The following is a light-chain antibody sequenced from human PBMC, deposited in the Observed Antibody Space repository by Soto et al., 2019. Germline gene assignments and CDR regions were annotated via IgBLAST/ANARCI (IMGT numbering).Light chain of an antibody. Sequence: EIVMTQSPATLSVSPGERVTLSCRARQSVGSNLAWYQQKPGQAPRLLIYGASNRATGIPDRFSGSGSGTDFTLTISRLEPEDFAVYYCQQYGSSITFGQGTRLEIK. CDR3: QQYGSSIT. CDR1: QSVGSN. J-gene: IGKJ5*01. V-gene: IGKV3-20*01. CDR2: GAS.